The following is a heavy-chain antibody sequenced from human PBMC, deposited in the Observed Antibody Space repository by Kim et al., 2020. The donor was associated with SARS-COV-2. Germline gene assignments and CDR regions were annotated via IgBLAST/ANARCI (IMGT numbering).Heavy chain of an antibody. V-gene: IGHV4-59*08. CDR3: ARGRGSIAARLGYYFYMDV. CDR1: GASMTNDY. CDR2: ISYTGTTNYNPSLSGNT. J-gene: IGHJ6*03. D-gene: IGHD6-6*01. Sequence: SETLSLTCTVSGASMTNDYWTWIRQPPGKGLEWLGYISYTGTTNYNPSLSGNTNYNPSLKSRIIVSGDTSTNQFSLRLTSLTAADAAVYYCARGRGSIAARLGYYFYMDVWGKGTPVAVS.